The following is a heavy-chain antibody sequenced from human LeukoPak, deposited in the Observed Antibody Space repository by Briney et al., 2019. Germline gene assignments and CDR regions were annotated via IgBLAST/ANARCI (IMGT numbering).Heavy chain of an antibody. CDR3: AKSGWDTAMEHIDY. J-gene: IGHJ4*02. Sequence: ASVKVSCKVPGYTLTELSMHWVRQAPGKGLEWMGGFDPEDGETIYAQKFQGRVTMTEDTSTDTAYMELSSLRSEDTAVYYCAKSGWDTAMEHIDYWGQGTLVTVSS. D-gene: IGHD5-18*01. CDR1: GYTLTELS. CDR2: FDPEDGET. V-gene: IGHV1-24*01.